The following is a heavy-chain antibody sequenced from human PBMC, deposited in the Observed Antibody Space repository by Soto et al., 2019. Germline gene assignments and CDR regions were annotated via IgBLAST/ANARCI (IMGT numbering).Heavy chain of an antibody. CDR3: AREVGAITAGWFDP. CDR2: ISDYSGNT. Sequence: QVQLVQSGAEVKKPGASVKVSCKASGYTFTSYGISWVRQAPGQGLEWMGWISDYSGNTNYAQKLQGRVTITTDTSTSPAYMELRSLRSDDTAVYYCAREVGAITAGWFDPWGQGTLVTVSS. CDR1: GYTFTSYG. V-gene: IGHV1-18*01. J-gene: IGHJ5*02. D-gene: IGHD1-26*01.